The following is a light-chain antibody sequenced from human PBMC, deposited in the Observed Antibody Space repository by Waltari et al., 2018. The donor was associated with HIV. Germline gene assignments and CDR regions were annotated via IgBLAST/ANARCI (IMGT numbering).Light chain of an antibody. V-gene: IGKV3-11*01. CDR3: QQRSNWPPALT. CDR1: QSVSSY. Sequence: EIVLKQSPATLSLSPGERATLSCRASQSVSSYLAWYQQKPGQAPRLLIYDASNRATGIPARFSGSWSVTDFTLTISSLEPEDFAVYYCQQRSNWPPALTFGGGTKVEIK. CDR2: DAS. J-gene: IGKJ4*01.